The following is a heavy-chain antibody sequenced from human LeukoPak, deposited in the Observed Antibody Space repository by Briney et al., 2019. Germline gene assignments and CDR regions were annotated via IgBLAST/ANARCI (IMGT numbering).Heavy chain of an antibody. CDR3: ARGPEWFGELSSAFDI. CDR1: GFTFSSYG. Sequence: GGSLRLSCAASGFTFSSYGMHWVRQAPGKGLEWVAVIWYDGSNKYYADSVKGRFTISRDNSKNTLYLQMNSLRAEDTAVYYCARGPEWFGELSSAFDIWGQGTMVTVSS. D-gene: IGHD3-10*01. CDR2: IWYDGSNK. V-gene: IGHV3-33*01. J-gene: IGHJ3*02.